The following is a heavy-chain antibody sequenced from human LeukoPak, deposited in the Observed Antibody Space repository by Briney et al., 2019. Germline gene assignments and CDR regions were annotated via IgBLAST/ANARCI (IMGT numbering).Heavy chain of an antibody. V-gene: IGHV3-53*04. CDR2: IYSGGAT. CDR3: ARCAEGDITLTLVVNKSFDY. Sequence: GGSLRLSCAASGFSVSGSYMSWVRQAPGKGLEWVSAIYSGGATYYTDSVKGRFTMSRHTSKNTVDLQMNSLRVEDTAVYYCARCAEGDITLTLVVNKSFDYWGQGTLVTVSS. D-gene: IGHD3-22*01. J-gene: IGHJ4*02. CDR1: GFSVSGSY.